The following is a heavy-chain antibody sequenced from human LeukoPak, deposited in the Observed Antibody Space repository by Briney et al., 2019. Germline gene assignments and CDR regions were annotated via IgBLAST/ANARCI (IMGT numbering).Heavy chain of an antibody. CDR1: GFTFTDYY. CDR2: ISSSGSIK. D-gene: IGHD6-13*01. CDR3: ARNTGSSWYEDY. Sequence: GGSLRLSCAASGFTFTDYYMSWIRQAPGKGLESVSSISSSGSIKNYADSVKGRFTISRDNAKNSLFLQMNSLRAEDTAAYYCARNTGSSWYEDYWGQGTLVTVSS. J-gene: IGHJ4*02. V-gene: IGHV3-11*01.